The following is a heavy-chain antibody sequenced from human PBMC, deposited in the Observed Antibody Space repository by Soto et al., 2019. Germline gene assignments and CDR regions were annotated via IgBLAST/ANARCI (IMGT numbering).Heavy chain of an antibody. J-gene: IGHJ5*02. CDR1: GGSISSYY. V-gene: IGHV4-59*01. CDR3: ARAGAGPIFGVGRPTWFDP. D-gene: IGHD3-3*01. Sequence: SETLSLTCTVSGGSISSYYWSWIRQPPGKGLEWIGYIYYSGSTNYNPSLKSRVTISVDTSKNQFSLKLSSVTAADTAVYYCARAGAGPIFGVGRPTWFDPWGQGTLVTVSS. CDR2: IYYSGST.